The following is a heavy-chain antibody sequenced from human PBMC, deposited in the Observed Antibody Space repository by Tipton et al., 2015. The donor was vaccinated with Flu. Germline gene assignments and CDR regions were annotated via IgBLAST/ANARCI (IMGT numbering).Heavy chain of an antibody. V-gene: IGHV4-38-2*01. J-gene: IGHJ4*02. CDR2: ISHGGSP. CDR3: ARLLYDSSGYYYFDY. D-gene: IGHD3-22*01. CDR1: GYSISSGYY. Sequence: TLSLTCAVSGYSISSGYYWGWIRQPPGKGLEWIGSISHGGSPYDHPSLKSRVTLSVDTSKNQFSLKLSSVTAADTAVYYCARLLYDSSGYYYFDYWGQGTQVTVSS.